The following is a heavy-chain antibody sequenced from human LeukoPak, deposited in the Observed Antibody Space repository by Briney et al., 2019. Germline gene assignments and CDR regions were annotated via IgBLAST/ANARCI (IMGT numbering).Heavy chain of an antibody. CDR1: GGTFSSYA. V-gene: IGHV1-69*04. CDR2: IIPIFGIP. Sequence: ASVKVSCKASGGTFSSYAISWVRQAPGQGLEWMGRIIPIFGIPNYAQKFQGRVTITADKSTSTAYMELSSLRSEDTAVYYCARDRYYDSSGYRAQYYYGMDVWGQGTTVTVSS. CDR3: ARDRYYDSSGYRAQYYYGMDV. J-gene: IGHJ6*02. D-gene: IGHD3-22*01.